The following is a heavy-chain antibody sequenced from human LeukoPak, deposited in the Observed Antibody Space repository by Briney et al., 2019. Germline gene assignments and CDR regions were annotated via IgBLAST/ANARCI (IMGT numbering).Heavy chain of an antibody. CDR1: GFTFGNYG. CDR3: ARDDDYDGNGLDI. J-gene: IGHJ3*02. V-gene: IGHV3-33*01. CDR2: IGRDGSRR. D-gene: IGHD3-16*01. Sequence: AGGSLRLSCAASGFTFGNYGMHWVRQAPGKGLEWVAVIGRDGSRRYYADSVKGRFIISRDNAKNTLSLQMDTLTAEDTAVYSCARDDDYDGNGLDIWGHGTMVTVSS.